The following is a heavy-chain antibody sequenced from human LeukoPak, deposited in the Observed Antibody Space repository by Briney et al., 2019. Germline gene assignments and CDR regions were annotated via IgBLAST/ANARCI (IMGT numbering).Heavy chain of an antibody. CDR1: GFTFSSYA. J-gene: IGHJ4*02. CDR3: EVVSGDGYRTEGY. V-gene: IGHV3-23*01. Sequence: GGSLRLSCAASGFTFSSYAMSWVRQAPGKGLEWVSAISGSGGSTYYADSVKGRFTISRDNSKNTLYLQMNSLRAEDTAVYYCEVVSGDGYRTEGYWGQGTLVTVSS. CDR2: ISGSGGST. D-gene: IGHD5-24*01.